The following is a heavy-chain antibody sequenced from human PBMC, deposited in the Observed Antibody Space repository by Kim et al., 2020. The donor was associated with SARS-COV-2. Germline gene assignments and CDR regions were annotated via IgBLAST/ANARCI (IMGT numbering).Heavy chain of an antibody. CDR1: GGTFSSYA. CDR3: ARAGKGSSPFYYYYGMDV. Sequence: SVKVSCKASGGTFSSYAISWVRQAPGQGLEWMGGIIPIFGTANYAQKFQGRVTITADESTSTAYMELSSLRSEDTAVYYCARAGKGSSPFYYYYGMDVWGQGTTVTVSS. D-gene: IGHD6-6*01. CDR2: IIPIFGTA. V-gene: IGHV1-69*13. J-gene: IGHJ6*02.